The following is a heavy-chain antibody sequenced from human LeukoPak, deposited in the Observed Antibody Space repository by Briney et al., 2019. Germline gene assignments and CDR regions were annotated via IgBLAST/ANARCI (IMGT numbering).Heavy chain of an antibody. Sequence: GASVKVSCKASGYTFTSYGISWVRQATGQGLEWMGWMNPNSGNTGYAQKFQGRVTMTRNTSISTAYMELSSLRSEDTAVYYCARGRRLTGYYDFDYWGQGTLVTVSS. CDR2: MNPNSGNT. V-gene: IGHV1-8*02. J-gene: IGHJ4*02. CDR3: ARGRRLTGYYDFDY. D-gene: IGHD3-9*01. CDR1: GYTFTSYG.